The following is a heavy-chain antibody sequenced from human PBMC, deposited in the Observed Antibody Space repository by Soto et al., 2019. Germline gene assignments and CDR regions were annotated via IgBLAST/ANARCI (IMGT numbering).Heavy chain of an antibody. Sequence: VQLVESGGGVVQPGRSLRLSCAASGFTFSSYGMHWVRQAPGKGLEWVAVMYYDGSDEYYADSVKGRFTISRDNSKNTLYLQMNGLRAEDTGIYYCAKDYSSTSYGINYWGQGTLVSVSS. J-gene: IGHJ4*02. CDR1: GFTFSSYG. V-gene: IGHV3-33*03. D-gene: IGHD6-19*01. CDR2: MYYDGSDE. CDR3: AKDYSSTSYGINY.